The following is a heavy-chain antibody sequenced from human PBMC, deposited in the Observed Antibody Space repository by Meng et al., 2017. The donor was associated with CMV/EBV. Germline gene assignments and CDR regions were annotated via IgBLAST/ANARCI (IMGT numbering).Heavy chain of an antibody. V-gene: IGHV1-69*05. CDR2: IIPIFGTA. Sequence: SVKVSCKASGGTFSSYTISWVRQAPGQGREWMGGIIPIFGTANYAQKFQGRVTITTDESTSTAYMELSSLRSEDTAVYYCARDYDILTGQGGDWFDPWGQGTLVTVSS. D-gene: IGHD3-9*01. J-gene: IGHJ5*02. CDR3: ARDYDILTGQGGDWFDP. CDR1: GGTFSSYT.